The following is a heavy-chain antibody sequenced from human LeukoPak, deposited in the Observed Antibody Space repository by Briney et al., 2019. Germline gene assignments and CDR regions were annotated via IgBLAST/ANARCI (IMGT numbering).Heavy chain of an antibody. CDR2: IIPIFGTA. Sequence: SVKVSCKASGGTFSSYAISWVRQAPGRGLEWMGGIIPIFGTANYAQKFQGRVTITADESTSTAYMELSSLRSEDTAVYYCARGRVVTPWYFDYWGQGTLVTVSS. D-gene: IGHD3-22*01. CDR1: GGTFSSYA. CDR3: ARGRVVTPWYFDY. J-gene: IGHJ4*02. V-gene: IGHV1-69*13.